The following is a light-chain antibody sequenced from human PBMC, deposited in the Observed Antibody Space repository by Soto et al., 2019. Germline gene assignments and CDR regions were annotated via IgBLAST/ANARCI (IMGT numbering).Light chain of an antibody. CDR2: KAS. V-gene: IGKV1-5*03. Sequence: DVEMTQSPSTLPTSIGDRVTINCRAMQNVSNWLAWYQQKPGKAPKLLIYKASRLESGVPSRFSASGSGTAFTLTINSLQSDDFATYFCQQYSKESTFGQGTKLEIK. CDR3: QQYSKEST. J-gene: IGKJ2*01. CDR1: QNVSNW.